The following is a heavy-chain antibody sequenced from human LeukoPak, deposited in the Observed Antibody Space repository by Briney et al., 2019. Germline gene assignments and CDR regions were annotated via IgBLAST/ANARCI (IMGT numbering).Heavy chain of an antibody. CDR1: GYTFTDYY. D-gene: IGHD3-22*01. CDR2: VDPEDGET. Sequence: GASVKVSCKASGYTFTDYYMHWVQQAPGKGLEWMGRVDPEDGETIYAEKFQGRVTITADTSTDTAYMELSSLRSEDTAVYYCATANYDSSGYGNYWGQGTLVTVSS. V-gene: IGHV1-69-2*01. CDR3: ATANYDSSGYGNY. J-gene: IGHJ4*02.